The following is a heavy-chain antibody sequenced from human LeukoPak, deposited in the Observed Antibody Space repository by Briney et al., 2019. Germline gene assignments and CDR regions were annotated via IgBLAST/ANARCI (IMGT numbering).Heavy chain of an antibody. CDR1: GGSISSYY. V-gene: IGHV4-39*01. D-gene: IGHD2-15*01. Sequence: SETLSLTCTVSGGSISSYYWGWIRQPPGKGLEWIGRIYYSGNTYYNPSLKSRVTISADTSKNQFSLKLSSVTAADTAVYYCARHVDGYYYYGMDVWGQGTTVTVSS. J-gene: IGHJ6*02. CDR3: ARHVDGYYYYGMDV. CDR2: IYYSGNT.